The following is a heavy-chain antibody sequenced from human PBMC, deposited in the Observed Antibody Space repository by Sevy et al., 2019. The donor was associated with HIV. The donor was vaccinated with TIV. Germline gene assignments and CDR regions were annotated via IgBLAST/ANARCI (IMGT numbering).Heavy chain of an antibody. CDR1: GFTFSSYA. D-gene: IGHD2-15*01. Sequence: GGSLRLSCAASGFTFSSYAMHWVRQAPGKGLEWVAVISYDGSNKYYADSVKGRFTISRDNSKNTLNLQMNSLRAEDTAVYYCARTLYCSGGSCYSDPFGYYFDYWGQGTLVTVSS. CDR3: ARTLYCSGGSCYSDPFGYYFDY. CDR2: ISYDGSNK. V-gene: IGHV3-30-3*01. J-gene: IGHJ4*02.